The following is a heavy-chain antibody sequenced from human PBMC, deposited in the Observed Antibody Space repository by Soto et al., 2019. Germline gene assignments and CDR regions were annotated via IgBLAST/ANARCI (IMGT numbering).Heavy chain of an antibody. V-gene: IGHV4-59*01. J-gene: IGHJ4*02. CDR1: GGSISSYY. CDR3: ARVASGWHKNFAY. Sequence: SETLSLTCTVSGGSISSYYWSWIRQPPGKGLEWIGCIYYSGSTNYNPSLKSRVTISVDTSKNQFSLRLSSVTAADTAVYYCARVASGWHKNFAYWGQGTLVTVSS. D-gene: IGHD6-19*01. CDR2: IYYSGST.